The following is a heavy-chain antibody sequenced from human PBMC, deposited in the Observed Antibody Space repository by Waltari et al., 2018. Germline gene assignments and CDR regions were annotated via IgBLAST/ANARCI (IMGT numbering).Heavy chain of an antibody. CDR2: IKGDGSET. V-gene: IGHV3-7*01. CDR3: ARDSYYSLDV. CDR1: EFSFGRYW. D-gene: IGHD3-10*01. J-gene: IGHJ6*04. Sequence: EVQLVESGGGLVQPGGSLRLSCRASEFSFGRYWMTWVRQAPGKGLEWVATIKGDGSETRYMDSVKGRLTISRDNAKNSLYLQMNILRIEDTGVYYCARDSYYSLDVWGKGTTVTVSS.